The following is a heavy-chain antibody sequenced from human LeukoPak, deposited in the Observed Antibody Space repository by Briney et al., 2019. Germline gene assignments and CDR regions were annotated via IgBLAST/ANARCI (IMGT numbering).Heavy chain of an antibody. V-gene: IGHV4-59*01. Sequence: SETLSLTCTVSGGSISNNYWSWIRPPPGKRLECIGYISYSGSNNYNPSLKSRVTISVDTSKNQFSLKLSSVTAADTAVYYCARDNSGWLVNFDYWGQGTLVTVSS. J-gene: IGHJ4*02. D-gene: IGHD6-19*01. CDR3: ARDNSGWLVNFDY. CDR1: GGSISNNY. CDR2: ISYSGSN.